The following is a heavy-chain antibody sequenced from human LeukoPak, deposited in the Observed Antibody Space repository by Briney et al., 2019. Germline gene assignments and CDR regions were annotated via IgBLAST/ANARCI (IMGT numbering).Heavy chain of an antibody. CDR2: ISAYNGNT. J-gene: IGHJ5*02. D-gene: IGHD1-1*01. CDR3: ARYIEYLRVNWFDP. CDR1: GYTFTSYG. Sequence: ASVKVSCKASGYTFTSYGISWARQAPGQGLEWMGWISAYNGNTNCAQKLQGRVTMTTDTSTSTAYMELRSLRSDDTAVYYCARYIEYLRVNWFDPWGQGTLVTVSS. V-gene: IGHV1-18*01.